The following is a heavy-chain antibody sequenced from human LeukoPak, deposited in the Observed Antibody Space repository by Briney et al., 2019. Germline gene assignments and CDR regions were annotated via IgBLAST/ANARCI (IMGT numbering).Heavy chain of an antibody. D-gene: IGHD1-26*01. CDR2: IYYSGST. CDR1: GGSISSYY. Sequence: SETLSLTCTVSGGSISSYYWSWIRQPPGKGLDWIGHIYYSGSTNYNPSLKSRVTISVDTSKNQFSLKLNSVTAADTAVYYCARSYSGSYSDFFRIWGQGTMVTVSS. V-gene: IGHV4-59*01. J-gene: IGHJ3*02. CDR3: ARSYSGSYSDFFRI.